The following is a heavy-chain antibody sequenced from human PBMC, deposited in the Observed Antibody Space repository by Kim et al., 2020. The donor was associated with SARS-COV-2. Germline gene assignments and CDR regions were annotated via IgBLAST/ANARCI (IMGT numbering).Heavy chain of an antibody. D-gene: IGHD6-19*01. CDR3: ARAAGQWLVRGVGNWFDP. Sequence: QGRVTITRDTSASTAYMELSSLRSEDTAVYYCARAAGQWLVRGVGNWFDPWGQGTLVTVSS. J-gene: IGHJ5*02. V-gene: IGHV1-3*01.